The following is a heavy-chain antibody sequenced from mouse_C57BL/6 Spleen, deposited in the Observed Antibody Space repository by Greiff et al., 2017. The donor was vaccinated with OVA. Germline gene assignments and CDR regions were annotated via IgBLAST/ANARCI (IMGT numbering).Heavy chain of an antibody. CDR3: ARVPTGTYWYFDV. J-gene: IGHJ1*03. CDR2: ISSGGSYT. D-gene: IGHD4-1*01. Sequence: EVMLVESGGDLVKPGGSLKLSCAASGFTFSSYGMSWVRQTPDKRLEWVATISSGGSYTYYPDSVKGRFTISRDNAKNTLYLQMSSLKSEDTAMYYCARVPTGTYWYFDVWGTGTTVTVSS. CDR1: GFTFSSYG. V-gene: IGHV5-6*01.